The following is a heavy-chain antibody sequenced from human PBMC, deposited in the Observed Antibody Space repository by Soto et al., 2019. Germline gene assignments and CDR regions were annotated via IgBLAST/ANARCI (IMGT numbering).Heavy chain of an antibody. V-gene: IGHV3-7*01. J-gene: IGHJ4*02. CDR2: IKQDGSEK. D-gene: IGHD2-15*01. CDR1: GFSFSSYW. Sequence: PGGSLRLSCAASGFSFSSYWMSWFGQAPGKGLEWVANIKQDGSEKYYVDSVEGRFTISRDNAKNSLYLQMNSLRAEDTAVYYCARSSGYCSGGSCYPSDYWGQGTLVTVSS. CDR3: ARSSGYCSGGSCYPSDY.